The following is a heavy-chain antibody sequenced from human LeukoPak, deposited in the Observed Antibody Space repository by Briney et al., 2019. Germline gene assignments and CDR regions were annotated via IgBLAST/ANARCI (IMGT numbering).Heavy chain of an antibody. D-gene: IGHD6-13*01. CDR2: IIPIFGTA. Sequence: SVKVSCKASGGTFSSYAISWVRQAPGQGLEWMGGIIPIFGTANYAQKFQGRVTITADKSTSTAYMELSSLRSEDTAVYYCARGPEGYSSSWYYYYYYMDVWGKGTTVTISS. CDR1: GGTFSSYA. V-gene: IGHV1-69*06. CDR3: ARGPEGYSSSWYYYYYYMDV. J-gene: IGHJ6*03.